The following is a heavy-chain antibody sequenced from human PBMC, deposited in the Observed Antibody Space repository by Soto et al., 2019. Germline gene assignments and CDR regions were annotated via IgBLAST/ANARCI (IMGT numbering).Heavy chain of an antibody. V-gene: IGHV3-9*01. J-gene: IGHJ6*02. CDR1: GFAFDDHV. CDR3: ARSWSGSTSGRVDV. Sequence: GGSLRLSCVASGFAFDDHVMHWVRQVPGKGLEWVGHITWDGYSIGYGGSVRGRFTISRDNAKDTLYLQMNSLRPEDTALYYCARSWSGSTSGRVDVWGQGTTVTVS. D-gene: IGHD3-3*01. CDR2: ITWDGYSI.